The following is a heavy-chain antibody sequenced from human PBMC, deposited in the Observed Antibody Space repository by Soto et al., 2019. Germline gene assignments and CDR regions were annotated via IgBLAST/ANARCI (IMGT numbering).Heavy chain of an antibody. CDR1: GFTFSDYA. D-gene: IGHD6-19*01. V-gene: IGHV3-30*18. CDR3: AKGGRQLLVTAEFTY. CDR2: VSNDGRKT. J-gene: IGHJ4*02. Sequence: VPLVESGGGVVQPGRSLRLSCAASGFTFSDYAMHWVRQAPGKGLEWVAVVSNDGRKTHYADSVKGRFTISRDSSKNTVSLEMTSLRAEDTAVYYCAKGGRQLLVTAEFTYWGQGALVTVSS.